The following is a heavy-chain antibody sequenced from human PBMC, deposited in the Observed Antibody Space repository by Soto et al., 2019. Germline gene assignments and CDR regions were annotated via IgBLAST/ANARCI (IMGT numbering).Heavy chain of an antibody. J-gene: IGHJ6*02. Sequence: ASVKVSFKAAGYTFTGYYMHWVRQAPGQVLGWMGWINPNSGGTNYAQKFQGWVTMTRDTSISTAYMELSRLRSDDTAVYYCARGDPPYYYYGMDVWGQGTTVTVSS. V-gene: IGHV1-2*04. CDR2: INPNSGGT. CDR3: ARGDPPYYYYGMDV. D-gene: IGHD2-21*02. CDR1: GYTFTGYY.